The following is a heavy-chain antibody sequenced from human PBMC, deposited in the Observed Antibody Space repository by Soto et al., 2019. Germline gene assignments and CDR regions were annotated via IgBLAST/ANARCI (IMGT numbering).Heavy chain of an antibody. CDR3: ARHWDWLRLDNWFDP. V-gene: IGHV4-39*01. D-gene: IGHD5-12*01. J-gene: IGHJ5*02. CDR1: GGSISSSSYY. CDR2: IYYSGST. Sequence: SETLSLTCTVSGGSISSSSYYWGWIRQPPGKGLEWIGSIYYSGSTYYNPSLKSRVTISVDTSKNQFSLKLSSVTAADTAVYYCARHWDWLRLDNWFDPWGQGTLVTVSS.